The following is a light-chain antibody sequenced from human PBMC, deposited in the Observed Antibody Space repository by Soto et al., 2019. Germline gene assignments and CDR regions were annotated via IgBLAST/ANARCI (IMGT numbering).Light chain of an antibody. V-gene: IGKV1-6*02. Sequence: IQMTQYPSSLSASVEDRITSTCQASQDNRKYLNWYQQKPGKAPKLLIYAASSLQSGVPSRFSGSGSGTDFTLTISSLQPEDFATYYCLQDYNYPWTFGQGTKVDIK. J-gene: IGKJ1*01. CDR1: QDNRKY. CDR2: AAS. CDR3: LQDYNYPWT.